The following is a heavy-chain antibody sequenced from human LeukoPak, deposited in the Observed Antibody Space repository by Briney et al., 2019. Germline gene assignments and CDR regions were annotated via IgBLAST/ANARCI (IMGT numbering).Heavy chain of an antibody. J-gene: IGHJ4*02. D-gene: IGHD1-26*01. CDR3: ARDIHTWELLEAYFDY. CDR1: GGSISSSSYY. Sequence: PSETLSLTCTVSGGSISSSSYYWGWIRQPPGKGLEWIGSIYYSGSTYYNPSLKSRVTISVDTSKNQFSLKLSSVTAADTAVYYCARDIHTWELLEAYFDYWGQGTLVTVSS. CDR2: IYYSGST. V-gene: IGHV4-39*07.